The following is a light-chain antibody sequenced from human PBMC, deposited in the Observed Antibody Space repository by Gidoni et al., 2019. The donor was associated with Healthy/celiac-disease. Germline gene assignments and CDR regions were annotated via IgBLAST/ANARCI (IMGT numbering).Light chain of an antibody. CDR2: GNS. CDR3: PSYDSRLSGLV. CDR1: TPNIGAGYV. Sequence: QSVLTQPPSWAGAPVQRVTLSCTGSTPNIGAGYVVHWYQQLPGTAPNLPIYGNSNRPSGVPDRFSGSTSGSSASLAITGLQAEDAADYCCPSYDSRLSGLVFGGGTKLTVL. V-gene: IGLV1-40*01. J-gene: IGLJ2*01.